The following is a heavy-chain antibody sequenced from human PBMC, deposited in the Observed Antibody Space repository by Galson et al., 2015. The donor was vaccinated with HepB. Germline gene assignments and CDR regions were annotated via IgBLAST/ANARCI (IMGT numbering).Heavy chain of an antibody. CDR1: GFTFSSYW. D-gene: IGHD4-23*01. Sequence: SLRLSCAASGFTFSSYWMHWVRQAPGKGLVWVSRIRNDGIYTNYAGSVKGRFTISRDNAKNTLYLQMNSLRAEDTAVYYCARRGNLGAFDIWGQGTMVTVSS. V-gene: IGHV3-74*01. J-gene: IGHJ3*02. CDR3: ARRGNLGAFDI. CDR2: IRNDGIYT.